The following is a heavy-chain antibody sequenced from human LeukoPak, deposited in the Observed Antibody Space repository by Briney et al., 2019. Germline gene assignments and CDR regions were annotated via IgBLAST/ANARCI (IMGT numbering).Heavy chain of an antibody. V-gene: IGHV3-30*03. D-gene: IGHD3-3*01. J-gene: IGHJ4*02. CDR1: GFTFSSYG. CDR3: ARDWGDYDFWRKTLDY. Sequence: GGSLRLSCAASGFTFSSYGMHWVRQAPGKGLEWVAVISYDGSNKYYADSVKGRFTISRDNSKNTLYLQMNSLRDEDTAVYYCARDWGDYDFWRKTLDYWGQGTLVTVSS. CDR2: ISYDGSNK.